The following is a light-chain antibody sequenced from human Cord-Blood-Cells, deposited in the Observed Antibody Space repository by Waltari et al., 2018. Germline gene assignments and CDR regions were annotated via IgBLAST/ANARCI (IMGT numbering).Light chain of an antibody. Sequence: DIQMTESPSSLSASVGDRVTITCRASQSISSYLNWYQHKPGKAPKLLIYAASSLQSWVPSRFSGSGSGTDFTLTISSLQPEDFATYYCQQSYSTLGYSFGQGTKLEIK. CDR1: QSISSY. J-gene: IGKJ2*03. CDR3: QQSYSTLGYS. CDR2: AAS. V-gene: IGKV1-39*01.